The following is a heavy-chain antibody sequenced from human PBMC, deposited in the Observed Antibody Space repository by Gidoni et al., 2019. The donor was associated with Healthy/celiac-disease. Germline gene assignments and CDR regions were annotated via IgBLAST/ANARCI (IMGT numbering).Heavy chain of an antibody. J-gene: IGHJ3*02. V-gene: IGHV1-2*02. CDR3: ARAGLYCSGGSCYSNAFDI. CDR1: GYTFTVYY. D-gene: IGHD2-15*01. Sequence: QVQLVQSGAEVKKPGASVKVSCKASGYTFTVYYMHWVRQAPGQGLEWMGWINPNSGGTNYAQKFQGRVTMTRDTSISTAYMELSRLRSDDTAVYYCARAGLYCSGGSCYSNAFDIWGQGTMVTVSS. CDR2: INPNSGGT.